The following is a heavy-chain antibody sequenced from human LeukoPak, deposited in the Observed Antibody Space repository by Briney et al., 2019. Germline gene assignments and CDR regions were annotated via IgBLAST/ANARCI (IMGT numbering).Heavy chain of an antibody. D-gene: IGHD2-15*01. V-gene: IGHV1-8*03. CDR1: GYTFTSYD. CDR2: MNPNSGNT. J-gene: IGHJ6*03. CDR3: ARDQVGLSYYYMDV. Sequence: GASVKVSCKASGYTFTSYDINWVRQATGQGLEWMGWMNPNSGNTGYAQKFQGRVTITRNTSISTAYMELSSLRSEDTAVYYCARDQVGLSYYYMDVWGKGTTVTISS.